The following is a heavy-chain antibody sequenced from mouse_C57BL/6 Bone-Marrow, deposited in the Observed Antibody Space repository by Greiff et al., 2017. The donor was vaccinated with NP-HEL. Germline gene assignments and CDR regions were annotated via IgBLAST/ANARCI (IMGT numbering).Heavy chain of an antibody. CDR1: GYAFSSYW. V-gene: IGHV1-80*01. D-gene: IGHD2-2*01. J-gene: IGHJ2*01. Sequence: QVQLQQSGAELVKPGASVKISCKASGYAFSSYWMNWVKQRPGKGLEWIGQIYPGDGDTNYNGKFKGKATLTADKSSSTAYLQLSSLTSEDSAVFFCARFYYGYDKNFDYWGQGTTPTVSS. CDR3: ARFYYGYDKNFDY. CDR2: IYPGDGDT.